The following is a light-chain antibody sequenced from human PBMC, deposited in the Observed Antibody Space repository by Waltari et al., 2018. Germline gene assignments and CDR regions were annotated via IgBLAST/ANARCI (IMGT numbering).Light chain of an antibody. CDR3: SSYTSSRTLI. J-gene: IGLJ2*01. CDR2: DVS. V-gene: IGLV2-14*01. CDR1: SSDVGGYNY. Sequence: QSALPQPASVSGSPGQSITISCTGTSSDVGGYNYLSWYQQHPGKAPKLTIYDVSNRPSGVSNRFSGSKSGNTASLTISGLQAEDEADYYCSSYTSSRTLIFGGGTKLTVL.